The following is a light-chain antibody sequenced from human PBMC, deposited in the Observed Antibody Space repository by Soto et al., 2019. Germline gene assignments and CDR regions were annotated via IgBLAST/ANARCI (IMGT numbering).Light chain of an antibody. CDR1: QGISSY. V-gene: IGKV1-8*01. CDR3: QQYYSYPWT. CDR2: AAS. Sequence: AIRMTQSPSSLSASTGDRVTITCRASQGISSYLAWYQQKPGQAPQLLIYAASALQSGVPPRSSGSGSGTHFTLTISRLQSEDFATYYCQQYYSYPWTFGQATNVDIK. J-gene: IGKJ1*01.